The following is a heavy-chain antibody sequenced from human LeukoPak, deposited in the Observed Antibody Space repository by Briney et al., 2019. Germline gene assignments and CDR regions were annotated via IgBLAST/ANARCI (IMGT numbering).Heavy chain of an antibody. J-gene: IGHJ4*02. CDR1: GFTFSQFG. Sequence: GGSLRLSCATSGFTFSQFGMTWVRQPPGKGLEWVSAISGSGGGTFYADSVKDRFTISRDYSNNTLYLQMNSLRADDTAVYYCAKVASADAQARLNYWGQGTLVTVSS. CDR3: AKVASADAQARLNY. V-gene: IGHV3-23*01. D-gene: IGHD6-19*01. CDR2: ISGSGGGT.